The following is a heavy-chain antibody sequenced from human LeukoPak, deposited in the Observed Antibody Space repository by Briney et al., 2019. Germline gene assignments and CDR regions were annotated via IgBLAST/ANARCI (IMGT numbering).Heavy chain of an antibody. D-gene: IGHD5-18*01. CDR2: IFGSGGSP. CDR1: GFTFGSHA. V-gene: IGHV3-23*01. J-gene: IGHJ4*02. Sequence: GGSLRLSCEASGFTFGSHAMYWVRQAPGKGLEWVAGIFGSGGSPHYAGPVKGRFTISRDNSRNTVYLQINSLRAEDTAVYYCGKPTVGYSSGQKPAWPVDYWGQGTLVTVSS. CDR3: GKPTVGYSSGQKPAWPVDY.